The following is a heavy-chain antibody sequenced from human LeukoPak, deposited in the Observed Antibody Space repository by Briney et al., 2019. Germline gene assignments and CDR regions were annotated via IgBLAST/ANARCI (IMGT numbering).Heavy chain of an antibody. J-gene: IGHJ4*02. D-gene: IGHD2-15*01. V-gene: IGHV3-74*01. CDR1: GLAFSAYK. CDR3: VVGGSPGY. CDR2: ISTDGYTT. Sequence: GGSVRLSCAASGLAFSAYKMHWVRQAPRGGLVWVSRISTDGYTTDYADFVQGRFTASRDNTKNTWSLEMNSLRAEDTAVYYCVVGGSPGYWGQGTLVTVSS.